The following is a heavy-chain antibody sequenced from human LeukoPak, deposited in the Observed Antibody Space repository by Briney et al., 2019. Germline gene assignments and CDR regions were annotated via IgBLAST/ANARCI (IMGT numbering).Heavy chain of an antibody. CDR1: GFTFSSYG. J-gene: IGHJ4*02. CDR3: AKAEVWFGESYYFDY. V-gene: IGHV3-30*18. CDR2: ISYDGSNK. D-gene: IGHD3-10*01. Sequence: GRSLRLSCAASGFTFSSYGMHWVRQAPGKGLEWVAVISYDGSNKYYADSVKGRFTISRDNSKNTLYLQMNSLRAEDTAVYYCAKAEVWFGESYYFDYWGQGTLVTVPS.